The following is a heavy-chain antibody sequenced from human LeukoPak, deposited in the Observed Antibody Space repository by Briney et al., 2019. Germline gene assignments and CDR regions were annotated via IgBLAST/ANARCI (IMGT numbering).Heavy chain of an antibody. CDR2: IYHSGST. V-gene: IGHV4-4*02. CDR3: ARDSYYDSSGYQFDY. J-gene: IGHJ4*02. CDR1: GGSISSSNW. D-gene: IGHD3-22*01. Sequence: KTSETLSLTCAVSGGSISSSNWWSWVRQPPGKGLEWIGEIYHSGSTNYNPSLKSRVTISVDTSKNQFSLKLSSVTAADTAVYYCARDSYYDSSGYQFDYWGQGTLVTVSS.